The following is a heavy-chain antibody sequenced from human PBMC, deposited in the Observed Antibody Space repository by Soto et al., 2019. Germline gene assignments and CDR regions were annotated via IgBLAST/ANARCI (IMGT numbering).Heavy chain of an antibody. V-gene: IGHV3-23*01. J-gene: IGHJ3*02. CDR1: GYNFNKYA. CDR2: IGTSGDNT. D-gene: IGHD3-22*01. CDR3: ARRAYYFDDTGSHAFDI. Sequence: EVQLLESGGGLRQPGGSLRLSCVASGYNFNKYAVSWVRQAPGKGLEWVSAIGTSGDNTYYTDSVKGRFTISRDNSKNMLYLQMDSLTAEDTAVYCCARRAYYFDDTGSHAFDIWGQGTRVTVSS.